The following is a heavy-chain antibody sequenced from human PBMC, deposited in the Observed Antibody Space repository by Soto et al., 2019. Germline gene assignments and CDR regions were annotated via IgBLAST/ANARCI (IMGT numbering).Heavy chain of an antibody. CDR1: GGTFSSYA. D-gene: IGHD5-12*01. CDR2: IIPIFGTA. Sequence: GASVKVSCKASGGTFSSYAISWVRQAPGQGLEWMGGIIPIFGTANYAQKFQGRVTITADKSTSTAYMELSSLRSEDTAVYYCASILHGYNDYYYYGMDVWGQGTTVTVSS. CDR3: ASILHGYNDYYYYGMDV. J-gene: IGHJ6*02. V-gene: IGHV1-69*06.